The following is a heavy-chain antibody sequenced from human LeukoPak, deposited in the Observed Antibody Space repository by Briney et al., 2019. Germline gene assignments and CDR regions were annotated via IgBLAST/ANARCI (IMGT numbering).Heavy chain of an antibody. V-gene: IGHV3-66*01. CDR2: IYSGGST. CDR1: GFTVSSNY. CDR3: ARMNYVSSGWGAPFDY. J-gene: IGHJ4*02. Sequence: GGSLRLSCAASGFTVSSNYMSWVRQAPGKGLEWVSVIYSGGSTYYADSVKGRFTISRDNAKNSLYLQMNSLRAEDTAVYYCARMNYVSSGWGAPFDYWGQGTLVTVS. D-gene: IGHD1-7*01.